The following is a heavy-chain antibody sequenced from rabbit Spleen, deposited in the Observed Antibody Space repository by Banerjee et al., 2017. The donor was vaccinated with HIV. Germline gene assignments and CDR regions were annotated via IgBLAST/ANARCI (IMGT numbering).Heavy chain of an antibody. Sequence: QSLEESGGDLVKPGASLTLTCTASGFDFSSNYYMCWVRQAPGKGLELIACIYGGSSGTTYYANWAKGRFTITSNTNQNTVTLQMTSLTVADTATYFCARDGAGGSYCALWGPGTLVTVS. CDR1: GFDFSSNYY. J-gene: IGHJ6*01. V-gene: IGHV1S40*01. D-gene: IGHD8-1*01. CDR3: ARDGAGGSYCAL. CDR2: IYGGSSGTT.